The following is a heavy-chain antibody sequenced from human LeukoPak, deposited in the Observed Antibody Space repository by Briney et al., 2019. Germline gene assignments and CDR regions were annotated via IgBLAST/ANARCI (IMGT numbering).Heavy chain of an antibody. Sequence: GGSLRLSCAASGFTFSAYWMTWVRQAPGKGLAWVANIIEGGDVKYYVDSVKGRFTISRDNTKNSLYLQMTSLRSDDTAVYYCARDSVLLWFGEQFHWGQGTLVTVSS. CDR2: IIEGGDVK. V-gene: IGHV3-7*03. CDR1: GFTFSAYW. D-gene: IGHD3-10*01. J-gene: IGHJ4*02. CDR3: ARDSVLLWFGEQFH.